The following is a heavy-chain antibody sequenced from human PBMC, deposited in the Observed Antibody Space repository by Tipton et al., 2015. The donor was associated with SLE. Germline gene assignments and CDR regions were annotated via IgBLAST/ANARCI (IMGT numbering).Heavy chain of an antibody. J-gene: IGHJ4*02. Sequence: SLRLSCAASGFTFRSYAMSWVRQAPGKGLAGVPSISNSGGSTYYADSVKGRFTISRDNSKNTLYLQMNSLRAEDTAVYYCAKGDKIAAAGLGAFDYWGQGTLVTVSS. CDR1: GFTFRSYA. CDR3: AKGDKIAAAGLGAFDY. CDR2: ISNSGGST. D-gene: IGHD6-13*01. V-gene: IGHV3-23*01.